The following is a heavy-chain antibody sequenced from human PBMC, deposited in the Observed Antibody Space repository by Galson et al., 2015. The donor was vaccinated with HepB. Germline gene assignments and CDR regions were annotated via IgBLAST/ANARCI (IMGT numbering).Heavy chain of an antibody. CDR3: ARDHSHHYLDNPSDFAS. V-gene: IGHV3-21*05. J-gene: IGHJ4*02. CDR1: EFTFSSYS. D-gene: IGHD2/OR15-2a*01. Sequence: SLRLSCAAFEFTFSSYSMNWIRQSPGKGLEWISYISGGGGHTFYADSVKGRFTISRDNAQNSVFLQMNSLRIDDTAVYYCARDHSHHYLDNPSDFASWGQGTLVTVSS. CDR2: ISGGGGHT.